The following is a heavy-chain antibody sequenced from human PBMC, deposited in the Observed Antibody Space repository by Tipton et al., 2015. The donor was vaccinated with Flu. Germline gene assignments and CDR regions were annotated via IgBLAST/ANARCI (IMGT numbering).Heavy chain of an antibody. Sequence: TLSLTCTISSGSLSSFYWNWIRQSPGKGLEWIGYIYNSVYTKYNPSLKSRVTISVDTSKNQFSLRLSSVTAADTAMYFCARDPSLGMPEYLDSWGQGTLVTVSS. D-gene: IGHD2-2*01. J-gene: IGHJ4*02. CDR1: SGSLSSFY. V-gene: IGHV4-59*01. CDR2: IYNSVYT. CDR3: ARDPSLGMPEYLDS.